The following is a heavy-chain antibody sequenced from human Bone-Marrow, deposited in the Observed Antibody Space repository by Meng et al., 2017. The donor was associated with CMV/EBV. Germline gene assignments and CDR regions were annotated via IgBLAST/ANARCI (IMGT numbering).Heavy chain of an antibody. D-gene: IGHD2-2*02. V-gene: IGHV3-33*01. CDR2: IWYDGSNK. Sequence: GESLKISCAASGFTFSSYGMHWVRQAPGKGLEWVAVIWYDGSNKYYADSVKGRFTISRDNAKNSLYLQMNSLRAEDTAVYYCARDLCSSTSCYTDRVWVYYGMDVWGQGTTVTVSS. CDR3: ARDLCSSTSCYTDRVWVYYGMDV. CDR1: GFTFSSYG. J-gene: IGHJ6*02.